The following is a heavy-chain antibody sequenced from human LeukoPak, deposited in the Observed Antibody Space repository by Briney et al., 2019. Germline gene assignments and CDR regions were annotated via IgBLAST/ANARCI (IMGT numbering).Heavy chain of an antibody. J-gene: IGHJ4*02. V-gene: IGHV3-11*01. Sequence: PGGSLRLSCVASGFTFSNYAMSWVRQAPGKGLEWVSYISSSGSTIYYADSVKGRFTISRDNAKNSLYLQMNSLRAEDTAVYYCARGGGPYYDSSGSEDYWGQGTLVTVSS. CDR1: GFTFSNYA. CDR3: ARGGGPYYDSSGSEDY. CDR2: ISSSGSTI. D-gene: IGHD3-22*01.